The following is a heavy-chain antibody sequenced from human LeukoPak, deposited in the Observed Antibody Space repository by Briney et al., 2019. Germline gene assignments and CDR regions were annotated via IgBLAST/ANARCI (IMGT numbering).Heavy chain of an antibody. V-gene: IGHV3-21*01. D-gene: IGHD5-18*01. CDR2: ISSSSSYI. CDR3: AKPPVAYSYGLDAFDI. Sequence: GGSLRLSCAASGFTFSSYSMNWVRQAPGKGLEWVSSISSSSSYIYYADSVKGRFTISRDNAKNSLYLQMNSLRAEDTAVYYCAKPPVAYSYGLDAFDIWGQGTMVTVSS. J-gene: IGHJ3*02. CDR1: GFTFSSYS.